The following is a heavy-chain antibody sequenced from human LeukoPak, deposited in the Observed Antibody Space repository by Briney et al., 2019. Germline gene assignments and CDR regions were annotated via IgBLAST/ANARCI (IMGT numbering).Heavy chain of an antibody. Sequence: LSLTCTVSGGSISSSSYYWGWIRQAPGKGLEWVAVISYDGSIKYYADSLKGRFTISRDNSKNTLYLQMNSLRAEDTAVYYCARTLALYGSGSFFDFWGQGTLVTVSS. CDR1: GGSISSSS. J-gene: IGHJ4*02. CDR2: ISYDGSIK. V-gene: IGHV3-30-3*01. D-gene: IGHD3-10*01. CDR3: ARTLALYGSGSFFDF.